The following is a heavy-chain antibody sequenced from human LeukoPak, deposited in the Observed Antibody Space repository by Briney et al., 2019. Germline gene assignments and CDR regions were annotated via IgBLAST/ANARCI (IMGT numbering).Heavy chain of an antibody. V-gene: IGHV1-18*01. D-gene: IGHD3-10*01. CDR1: GYTFTSYG. CDR2: ISAYNGNT. CDR3: ARAEYYYGSGSIKLDY. Sequence: ASVKVSCKASGYTFTSYGISWVRQAPGQGLAWMGWISAYNGNTNYAQKLQGRVTMTTDTSTSTAYMELRSLRSDDTAVYYCARAEYYYGSGSIKLDYWGQGTLVTVSS. J-gene: IGHJ4*02.